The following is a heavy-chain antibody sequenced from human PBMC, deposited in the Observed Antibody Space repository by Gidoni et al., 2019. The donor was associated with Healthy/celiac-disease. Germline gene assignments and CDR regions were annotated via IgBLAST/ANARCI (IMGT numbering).Heavy chain of an antibody. J-gene: IGHJ4*02. Sequence: QVQLVQSGAEVKKPGASVKVSCKAAGYTFTGYYRHWVRQATGQGLEWMGWINPNSGGTNYAQKFQGRVPMTRDTSISTAYMELSRLRSDDTAVYYCARGDYDILTGYPHYFDYWGQGTLVTVSS. CDR1: GYTFTGYY. CDR3: ARGDYDILTGYPHYFDY. D-gene: IGHD3-9*01. CDR2: INPNSGGT. V-gene: IGHV1-2*02.